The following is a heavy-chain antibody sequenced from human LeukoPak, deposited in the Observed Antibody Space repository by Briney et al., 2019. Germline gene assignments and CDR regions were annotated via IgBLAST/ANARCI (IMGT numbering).Heavy chain of an antibody. V-gene: IGHV3-30*18. CDR2: ISYDGSNK. Sequence: SGGSLRLSCAASGFTFSSYGMHWVRQAPGKGLEWVAVISYDGSNKYYADSVKGRFTISRDNSKNTLYLQMNSLRAEDTAVYYCAKGEAAAGYNWFDPWGQGTLVTVSS. CDR1: GFTFSSYG. J-gene: IGHJ5*02. D-gene: IGHD6-13*01. CDR3: AKGEAAAGYNWFDP.